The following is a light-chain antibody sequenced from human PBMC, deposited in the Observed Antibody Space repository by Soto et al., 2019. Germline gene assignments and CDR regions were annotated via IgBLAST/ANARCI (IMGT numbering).Light chain of an antibody. CDR1: QSVSSTY. CDR2: GAS. J-gene: IGKJ4*01. CDR3: QQYGSSPLT. V-gene: IGKV3-20*01. Sequence: PGERATLSCRASQSVSSTYLAWYQQKPGQAPRLLIYGASSRATGIPDRFSGSGSGTDFTLTISRLEPEDFAVYYCQQYGSSPLTFGGGTKVDIK.